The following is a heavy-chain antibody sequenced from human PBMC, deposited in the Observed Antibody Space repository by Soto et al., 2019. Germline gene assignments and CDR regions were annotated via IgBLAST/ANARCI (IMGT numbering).Heavy chain of an antibody. V-gene: IGHV1-2*02. J-gene: IGHJ6*02. CDR3: ARAGDSGSYLIYYYYGMDV. CDR2: INPNSGGT. CDR1: GYTFTGYY. Sequence: QVQLVQSGAEVKKPGASVKVSCKASGYTFTGYYMHWVRQAPGQGLEWMGWINPNSGGTNYAKKFQGRDTMTRDTSISTAYMELSRLRSDDTAVYYCARAGDSGSYLIYYYYGMDVWGQGTTVTVSS. D-gene: IGHD1-26*01.